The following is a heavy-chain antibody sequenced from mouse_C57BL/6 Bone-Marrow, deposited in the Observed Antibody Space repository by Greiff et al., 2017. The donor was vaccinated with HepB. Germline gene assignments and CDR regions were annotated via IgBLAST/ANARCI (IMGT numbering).Heavy chain of an antibody. CDR2: INPGSGGT. Sequence: VQLQQSGAELVRPGPSVKVSCKASGYAFTNYLIEWVKQRPGQGLEWIGVINPGSGGTNYNEKFKGKATLTADKSSSTAYMQLSSLTSEDSAVYFCARSIYYDYDGFAYWGQGTLVTVSA. CDR3: ARSIYYDYDGFAY. CDR1: GYAFTNYL. D-gene: IGHD2-4*01. V-gene: IGHV1-54*01. J-gene: IGHJ3*01.